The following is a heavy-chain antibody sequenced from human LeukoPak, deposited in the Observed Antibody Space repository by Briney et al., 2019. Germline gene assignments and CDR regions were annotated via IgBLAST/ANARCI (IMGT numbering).Heavy chain of an antibody. Sequence: GGSLRLSCAASGFTFDDYGMSWVRQAPGKGLEWVSGISWNGGSTDYADSVKGRFTISRDNAKNSLYLQMNSLRAEDTAVYYCARDLLGYNYHYMDVWGKGTTVTVSS. CDR2: ISWNGGST. CDR1: GFTFDDYG. D-gene: IGHD3-10*01. V-gene: IGHV3-20*04. CDR3: ARDLLGYNYHYMDV. J-gene: IGHJ6*03.